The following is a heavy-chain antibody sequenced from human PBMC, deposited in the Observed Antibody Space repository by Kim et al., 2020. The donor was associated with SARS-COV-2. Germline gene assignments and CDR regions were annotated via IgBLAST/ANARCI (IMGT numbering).Heavy chain of an antibody. V-gene: IGHV3-72*01. D-gene: IGHD3-10*01. J-gene: IGHJ4*02. Sequence: GGSLRLSCAASGFTFRDHYMDWVRQAPGKGLEWIDRIRNKVNSYSTEYAASVKGRFTISRDDAKNLLSLQMNSLKTEDTAVYYCVRAGGSGSYFDYWGQG. CDR1: GFTFRDHY. CDR2: IRNKVNSYST. CDR3: VRAGGSGSYFDY.